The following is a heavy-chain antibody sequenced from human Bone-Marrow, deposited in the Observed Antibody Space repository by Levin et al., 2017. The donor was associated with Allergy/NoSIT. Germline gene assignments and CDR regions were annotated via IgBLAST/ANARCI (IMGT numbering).Heavy chain of an antibody. V-gene: IGHV3-72*01. D-gene: IGHD4-23*01. CDR2: TRNKANTYTR. CDR1: GFTFSDHY. Sequence: GGSLRLSCAASGFTFSDHYMDWVRQAPGKGLEWVARTRNKANTYTREYAASVKGRFTISRDESKNSLYLQMNSLKTEDTAVYFCVRTLPYGGAYFDYWGQGALVTVSS. CDR3: VRTLPYGGAYFDY. J-gene: IGHJ4*02.